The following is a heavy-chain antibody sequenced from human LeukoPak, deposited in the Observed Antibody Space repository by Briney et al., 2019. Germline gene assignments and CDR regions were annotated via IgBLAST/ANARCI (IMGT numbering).Heavy chain of an antibody. D-gene: IGHD6-13*01. V-gene: IGHV3-23*01. Sequence: GGSLRLSCEASGFTFSIYAMSWVRQAPGKGLEWVSAISGSGGSTYYADSVKGRFTISRDNSKNTLYLQMNSLRAEDTAVYYCAKFFLPIAAAGNDAFDIWGQGTMVTVSS. CDR2: ISGSGGST. J-gene: IGHJ3*02. CDR1: GFTFSIYA. CDR3: AKFFLPIAAAGNDAFDI.